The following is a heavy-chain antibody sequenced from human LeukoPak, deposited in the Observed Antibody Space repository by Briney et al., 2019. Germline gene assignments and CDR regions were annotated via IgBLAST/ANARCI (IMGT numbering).Heavy chain of an antibody. D-gene: IGHD3-3*01. Sequence: SGGSLRLSCAASGFTFSSYAMSWVRQAPGKGLEWVSAISGSGGSTYYADSVKGRFTISRDNSKNTLYLQMNSLRAEDTAVYYCARGLKDFWSGNHYFDYWGQGTLVTVSS. J-gene: IGHJ4*02. V-gene: IGHV3-23*01. CDR1: GFTFSSYA. CDR3: ARGLKDFWSGNHYFDY. CDR2: ISGSGGST.